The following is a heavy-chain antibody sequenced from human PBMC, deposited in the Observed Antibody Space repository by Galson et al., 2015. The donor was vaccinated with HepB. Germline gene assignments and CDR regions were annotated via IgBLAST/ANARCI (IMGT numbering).Heavy chain of an antibody. V-gene: IGHV3-23*01. CDR1: GVRVGTSA. CDR3: AKDGCPGGKCYTEFDY. Sequence: LLPGCAAAGVRVGTSAMSWGDQAPGAGVVWVSGVAGIGARSFYAVFGSGRVTISGDNQKHRLYRQMNNLRVDDAAIFYCAKDGCPGGKCYTEFDYWGQGILVTVSS. D-gene: IGHD2-8*02. J-gene: IGHJ4*02. CDR2: VAGIGARS.